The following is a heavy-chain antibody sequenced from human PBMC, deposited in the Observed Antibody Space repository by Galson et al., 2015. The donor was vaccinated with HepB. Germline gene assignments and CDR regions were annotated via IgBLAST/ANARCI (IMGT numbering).Heavy chain of an antibody. CDR2: IYWDDDK. CDR3: AHRLGTTGELLDY. Sequence: PALVKPTQTLTLTCTFSGFSLSTNGVGVGWIRQPPGQALEWLALIYWDDDKRYSPSLKNRLTITKDSSKNQVVLILTNVDPVDTATYYCAHRLGTTGELLDYWGQGTLVTVSS. D-gene: IGHD1-7*01. CDR1: GFSLSTNGVG. V-gene: IGHV2-5*02. J-gene: IGHJ4*02.